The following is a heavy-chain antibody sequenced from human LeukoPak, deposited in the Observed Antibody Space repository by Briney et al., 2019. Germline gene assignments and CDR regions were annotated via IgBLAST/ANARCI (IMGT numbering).Heavy chain of an antibody. V-gene: IGHV4-34*01. CDR2: INHSGST. J-gene: IGHJ5*02. D-gene: IGHD3-16*01. Sequence: SETLSLTCAVYGGSFSGYYGSWIRQPPGKGLEWIGEINHSGSTNYNPSLKSRVTISVDTSKNQFSLKLSSVTAADTAVYYCARGVLSLRTIDPWGQGTLVTVSS. CDR1: GGSFSGYY. CDR3: ARGVLSLRTIDP.